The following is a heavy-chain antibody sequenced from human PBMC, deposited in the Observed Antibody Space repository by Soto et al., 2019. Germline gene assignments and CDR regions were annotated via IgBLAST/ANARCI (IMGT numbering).Heavy chain of an antibody. J-gene: IGHJ4*02. Sequence: KTSETLSLTCAVSGGSISSGGYSWSWIRQPPGKGLEWIGYIYHSGSTYYNPSLKSRVTISVDRSKNQFSLKLSSVTAADTAVYYCARDSGGYYYGSGGFDYRGQGTLVTVSS. CDR3: ARDSGGYYYGSGGFDY. D-gene: IGHD3-10*01. CDR2: IYHSGST. V-gene: IGHV4-30-2*01. CDR1: GGSISSGGYS.